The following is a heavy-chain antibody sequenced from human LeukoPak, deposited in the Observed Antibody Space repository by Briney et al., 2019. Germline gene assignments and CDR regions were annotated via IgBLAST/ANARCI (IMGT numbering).Heavy chain of an antibody. CDR3: AKDPIAAAGTDTLDY. CDR1: GFTVSSNY. D-gene: IGHD6-13*01. Sequence: GGSLRLSCAASGFTVSSNYMSWVRQAPGKGLEWVSAISGSGGSTYYADSVKGRFTISRDNSKSTLYLQMNSLRAEDTAVYYCAKDPIAAAGTDTLDYWGQGTLVTVSS. V-gene: IGHV3-23*01. CDR2: ISGSGGST. J-gene: IGHJ4*02.